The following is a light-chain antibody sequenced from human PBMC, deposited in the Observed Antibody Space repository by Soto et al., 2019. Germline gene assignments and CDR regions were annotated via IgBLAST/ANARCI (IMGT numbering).Light chain of an antibody. V-gene: IGKV3-11*01. CDR1: QSVGSN. J-gene: IGKJ1*01. Sequence: EITVKQPPATLSVSERESATLSCRASQSVGSNVAWYQQKPGQAPRLLIYDASNRATGIPARFSGSGSGTDFTLTISSLEPEDFAVYYCQQRSNWPPGPFGQGSIVDVK. CDR3: QQRSNWPPGP. CDR2: DAS.